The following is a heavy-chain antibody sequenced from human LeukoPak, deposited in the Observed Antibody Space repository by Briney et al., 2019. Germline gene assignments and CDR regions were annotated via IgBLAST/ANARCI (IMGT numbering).Heavy chain of an antibody. V-gene: IGHV1-69*05. CDR3: ARGPQYCSSTSCYRDWFDP. Sequence: SVKVSCKASGGTFSSYAISWVRQAPGQGLEWMVGIIPIFGTANYAQKFQGRVTITTDESTSTAYMELSSLRSEDTAVYYCARGPQYCSSTSCYRDWFDPWGQGTLVTVSS. CDR1: GGTFSSYA. J-gene: IGHJ5*02. D-gene: IGHD2-2*02. CDR2: IIPIFGTA.